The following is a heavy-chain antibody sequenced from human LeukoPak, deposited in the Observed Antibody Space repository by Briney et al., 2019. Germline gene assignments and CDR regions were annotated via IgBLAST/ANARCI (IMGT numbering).Heavy chain of an antibody. CDR3: ARGVPGGNDYGDYGEADAFDM. D-gene: IGHD4-17*01. CDR1: GFTFSSYS. V-gene: IGHV3-21*04. CDR2: ISSSSSYI. J-gene: IGHJ3*02. Sequence: PGGSLRLSCAASGFTFSSYSMNWVRQAPGKGLEWVSSISSSSSYIYYADSVKGRFTISRDNIKKSLFLQMNSLRVEDTALYYCARGVPGGNDYGDYGEADAFDMWGQGTMVTVSS.